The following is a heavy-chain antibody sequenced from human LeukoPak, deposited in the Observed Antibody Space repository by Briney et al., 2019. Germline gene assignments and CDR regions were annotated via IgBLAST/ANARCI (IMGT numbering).Heavy chain of an antibody. CDR2: IYYRGSI. J-gene: IGHJ4*02. CDR3: TRAHIHGTQPIDY. V-gene: IGHV4-31*03. CDR1: GDSISSGGYY. D-gene: IGHD1-1*01. Sequence: SETLSLTCTVSGDSISSGGYYWSWVRQHPGKGLEWIGYIYYRGSIYYNPSLKSRATMSVDASKNQFSLILSSVTAADTAVYYCTRAHIHGTQPIDYWGQGVLVTVSP.